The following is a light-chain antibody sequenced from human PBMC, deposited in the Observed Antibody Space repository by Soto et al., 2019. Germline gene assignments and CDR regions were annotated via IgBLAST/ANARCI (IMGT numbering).Light chain of an antibody. Sequence: QSALTQPASVSGSPGQSITISCTGTSRDIGTSNLVSWYQQYPGKAPKLMIYEVTKRPSGISYRSSGSKSGNTASLTISDHQPGYAADYYCYSYYSSSTLVFGTGTKVTVL. CDR3: YSYYSSSTLV. CDR2: EVT. V-gene: IGLV2-14*02. J-gene: IGLJ1*01. CDR1: SRDIGTSNL.